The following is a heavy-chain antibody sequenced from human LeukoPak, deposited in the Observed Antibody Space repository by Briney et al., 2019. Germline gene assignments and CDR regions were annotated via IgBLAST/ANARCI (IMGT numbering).Heavy chain of an antibody. CDR1: GYTFTSYG. Sequence: GASVKVSCKASGYTFTSYGISWVRQAPGQGLEWVGRISAYNGNTNYAQKLQGRVTMTTDTSTSTAYMELRSLRSDDTAVYYCARAEWDSSSWYYFDYWGQGTLVTVSS. J-gene: IGHJ4*02. V-gene: IGHV1-18*01. CDR3: ARAEWDSSSWYYFDY. D-gene: IGHD6-13*01. CDR2: ISAYNGNT.